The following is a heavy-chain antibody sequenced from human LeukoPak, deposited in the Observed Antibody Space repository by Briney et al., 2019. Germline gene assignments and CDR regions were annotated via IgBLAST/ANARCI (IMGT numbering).Heavy chain of an antibody. CDR3: ARETTYYDILTGKNDAFDI. Sequence: SETLSLTCTVSGGSISSGGYYWSWIRQHPGKGLEWIGYIYYSGSTYYNPSLKRRVTISVDTSKTQFSPKLSSVTGADTAVYYCARETTYYDILTGKNDAFDIWGQGTMVTVSS. D-gene: IGHD3-9*01. CDR2: IYYSGST. J-gene: IGHJ3*02. CDR1: GGSISSGGYY. V-gene: IGHV4-31*03.